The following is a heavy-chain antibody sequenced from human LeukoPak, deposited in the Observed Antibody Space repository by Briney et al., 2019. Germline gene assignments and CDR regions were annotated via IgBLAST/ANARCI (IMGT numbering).Heavy chain of an antibody. CDR1: GGSISSYY. V-gene: IGHV4-59*12. J-gene: IGHJ4*02. Sequence: SETLSLTCTVSGGSISSYYWSWIRQPPGKGLEWIGYIYYSGSTNYNPSLKSRVTISVDKSKNQFSLKLSSVTAADTAVYYCARDFRVGATFYFDYWGQGTLVTVSS. CDR2: IYYSGST. D-gene: IGHD1-26*01. CDR3: ARDFRVGATFYFDY.